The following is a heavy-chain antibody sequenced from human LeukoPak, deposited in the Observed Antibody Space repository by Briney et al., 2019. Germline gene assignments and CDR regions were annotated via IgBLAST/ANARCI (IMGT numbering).Heavy chain of an antibody. CDR2: IWYDGSNK. J-gene: IGHJ6*03. V-gene: IGHV3-33*01. CDR3: ARVMRYYYYMDV. CDR1: GFTFSSYG. Sequence: AGGSLRLSCAASGFTFSSYGMHWVRQAPGKGLEWVAVIWYDGSNKYYADSVKGRFTISRDNSKNTLYLQMNSLRAEDTAVYYCARVMRYYYYMDVWGKGTTVTVSS.